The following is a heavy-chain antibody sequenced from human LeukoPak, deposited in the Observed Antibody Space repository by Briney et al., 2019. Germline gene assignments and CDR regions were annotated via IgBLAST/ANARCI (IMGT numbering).Heavy chain of an antibody. Sequence: GASVKVSCKASGYTFTSYGISWVRQAPGQGLEWMGWLSGYNGNTNYAQKFQGRLTMTTDTSTSTAYMELRSLRSDDTAVYYCARAPGNLGIYHYGVDVWGQGTTVTVSS. J-gene: IGHJ6*02. CDR3: ARAPGNLGIYHYGVDV. V-gene: IGHV1-18*01. D-gene: IGHD7-27*01. CDR1: GYTFTSYG. CDR2: LSGYNGNT.